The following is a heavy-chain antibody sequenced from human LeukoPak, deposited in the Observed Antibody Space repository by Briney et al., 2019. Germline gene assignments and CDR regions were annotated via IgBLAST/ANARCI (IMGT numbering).Heavy chain of an antibody. CDR2: INWNGGST. Sequence: GGSLRLSCAASGFTFDAYGMSWVRQPPRQGLEWVSGINWNGGSTGYADSVKGRFTISSDNAKNSLYLQMNRLRAEDTALYYCAREYYYDSTFFDYWGQGTLVTVSS. CDR1: GFTFDAYG. D-gene: IGHD3-22*01. CDR3: AREYYYDSTFFDY. V-gene: IGHV3-20*04. J-gene: IGHJ4*02.